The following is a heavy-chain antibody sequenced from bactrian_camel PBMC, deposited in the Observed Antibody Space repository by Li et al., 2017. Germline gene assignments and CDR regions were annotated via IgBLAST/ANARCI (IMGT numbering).Heavy chain of an antibody. V-gene: IGHV3S53*01. J-gene: IGHJ4*01. CDR1: LIEFSTYC. CDR3: AADCKWIGGYFVGYNH. Sequence: QLVESGGDSVQAGGSLRLSCASSLIEFSTYCMGWSRQAPGKEREGVAVIGRDGTTDYVGSVRGRFTISKDTAKNTLYLQMNSLKPEDTAMYYCAADCKWIGGYFVGYNHWGQGTQVTVS. D-gene: IGHD7*01. CDR2: IGRDGTT.